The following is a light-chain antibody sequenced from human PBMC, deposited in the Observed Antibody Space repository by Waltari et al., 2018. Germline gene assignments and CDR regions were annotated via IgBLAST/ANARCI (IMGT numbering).Light chain of an antibody. J-gene: IGKJ4*01. CDR1: QSVFYNTTNENY. CDR3: QQYFSSPLS. V-gene: IGKV4-1*01. CDR2: WAS. Sequence: DIVMTQSPDSLAVSLGERATINCKSSQSVFYNTTNENYLAWYQQKPGQPPKLLIYWASTRESGVPERFSGSGSGTDFILTISSLQAEDVAIYYCQQYFSSPLSFGGGTMVEIK.